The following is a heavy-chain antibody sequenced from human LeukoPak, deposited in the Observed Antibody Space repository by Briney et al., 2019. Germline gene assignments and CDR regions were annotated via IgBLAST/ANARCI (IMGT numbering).Heavy chain of an antibody. J-gene: IGHJ4*02. CDR2: IRYDESNK. V-gene: IGHV3-30*02. D-gene: IGHD3-10*01. Sequence: QSGGSLRLSCAASGFTFSSYGMHWVRQAPGKGLEWVAFIRYDESNKYYVDSVKGRFTISRDNSKNTLYLQMNSLRAEDTAVYYCAKDRDTYNYGSGSCGPGFDYWGQGTLVTVSS. CDR3: AKDRDTYNYGSGSCGPGFDY. CDR1: GFTFSSYG.